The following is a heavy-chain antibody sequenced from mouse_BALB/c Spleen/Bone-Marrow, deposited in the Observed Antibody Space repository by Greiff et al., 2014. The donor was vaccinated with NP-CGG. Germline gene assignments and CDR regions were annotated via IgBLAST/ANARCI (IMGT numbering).Heavy chain of an antibody. CDR1: GFIFSDYY. CDR3: ARSGEKYGAMDY. D-gene: IGHD1-1*02. J-gene: IGHJ4*01. Sequence: EVHLVESGGGLVKPGGSLKLSCTASGFIFSDYYMHWVRQTPEKRLEWVAAISDGGSYTYYPDSVKGRFTISRDNAKNNLYLQMSSLKSEDTAMYYCARSGEKYGAMDYWGQGTSVTVSS. CDR2: ISDGGSYT. V-gene: IGHV5-4*02.